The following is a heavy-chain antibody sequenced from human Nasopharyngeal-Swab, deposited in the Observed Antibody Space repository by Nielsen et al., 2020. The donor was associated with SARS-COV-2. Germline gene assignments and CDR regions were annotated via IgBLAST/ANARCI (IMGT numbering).Heavy chain of an antibody. J-gene: IGHJ6*02. CDR3: VKDQTILEKAGYYEYYGMDV. CDR1: GFIFHDYA. Sequence: GGSLRLSCAASGFIFHDYAMHWVRQPPGKGLEWVSGISWNGGNIGYADSVKGRFTISRDNAKNSLFLQMNSLRPEDTALYYCVKDQTILEKAGYYEYYGMDVWGQGTTVTVSS. V-gene: IGHV3-9*01. CDR2: ISWNGGNI. D-gene: IGHD3-3*01.